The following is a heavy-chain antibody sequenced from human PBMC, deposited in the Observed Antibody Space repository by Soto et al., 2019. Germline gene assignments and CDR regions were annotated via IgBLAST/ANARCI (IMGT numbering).Heavy chain of an antibody. J-gene: IGHJ4*02. CDR3: ARKWSITVFGVVRD. CDR1: GGTCSSYA. D-gene: IGHD3-3*01. Sequence: SVKVSCKASGGTCSSYAISWVRQAPGQGLEWMGGIIPISGTANYAQKFQGRVTITADESTSTAYMVLSSRRSEATAVYYCARKWSITVFGVVRDWGQGNLVTVSS. CDR2: IIPISGTA. V-gene: IGHV1-69*13.